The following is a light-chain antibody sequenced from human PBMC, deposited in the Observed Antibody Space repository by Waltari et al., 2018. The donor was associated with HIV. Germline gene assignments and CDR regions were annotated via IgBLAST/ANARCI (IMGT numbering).Light chain of an antibody. V-gene: IGLV7-46*01. CDR2: DTS. Sequence: QAVVTQEPSLTVSPGGTVTLPCGSSTGAVPSGHSPYWFQQKPGQAPRTLIYDTSNKHSWTPARFSGSLLGGKAALTLSGAQPEDEAEYYCLLSYSGARPVVFGGGTKLTVL. CDR3: LLSYSGARPVV. CDR1: TGAVPSGHS. J-gene: IGLJ2*01.